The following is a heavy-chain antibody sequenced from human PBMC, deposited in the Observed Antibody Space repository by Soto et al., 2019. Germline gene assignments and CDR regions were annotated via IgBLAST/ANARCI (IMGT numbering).Heavy chain of an antibody. Sequence: PSETLSLTCTVSGGSISSYYWSWIRQPPGKGLEWIGHIYYSGSTNYNPSLKSRVTISVDTSKNQFSLKLSSVTAADTAVYYCAREGVSSSWYNYYGMDVWGQGTTVTVS. V-gene: IGHV4-59*01. D-gene: IGHD6-13*01. J-gene: IGHJ6*02. CDR2: IYYSGST. CDR3: AREGVSSSWYNYYGMDV. CDR1: GGSISSYY.